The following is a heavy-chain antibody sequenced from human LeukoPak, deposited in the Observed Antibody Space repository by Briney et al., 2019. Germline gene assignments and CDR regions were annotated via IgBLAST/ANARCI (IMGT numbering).Heavy chain of an antibody. J-gene: IGHJ3*02. D-gene: IGHD3-10*01. CDR1: GFTFSSYW. CDR3: ARDGRIRITMVRGVREYAFEI. CDR2: IKQDGSEK. Sequence: GGSLRLSCAASGFTFSSYWMSWVRQAPGKGLEWVANIKQDGSEKYHVDSVKGRFTISSDNAKNSLYLQMNSLIAEDTAVYYCARDGRIRITMVRGVREYAFEIWGQGTIVTVSS. V-gene: IGHV3-7*03.